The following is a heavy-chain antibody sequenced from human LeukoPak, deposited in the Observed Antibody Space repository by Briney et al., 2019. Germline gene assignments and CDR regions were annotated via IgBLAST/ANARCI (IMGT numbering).Heavy chain of an antibody. CDR2: ISGSGAKT. CDR3: ARVRTFGVAEGWFDP. CDR1: GFTFRSYA. Sequence: PGGSLRLSCEASGFTFRSYAMTWVRQAPGKGLEWVSAISGSGAKTYYADSVKGRFTISRDNSRNTLYLQMNSLRAEDTAVYYCARVRTFGVAEGWFDPWGQGTLVTVSS. V-gene: IGHV3-23*01. J-gene: IGHJ5*02. D-gene: IGHD3-3*01.